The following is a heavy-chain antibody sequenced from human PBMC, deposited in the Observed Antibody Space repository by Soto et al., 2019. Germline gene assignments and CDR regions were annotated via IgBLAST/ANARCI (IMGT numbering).Heavy chain of an antibody. CDR2: ISAYNGNT. D-gene: IGHD3-22*01. Sequence: ASVKVSCKASGYTFTSYGISWVRQAPGQGLEWMGWISAYNGNTNYAQELQGRVTMTTDTSTSTAYMELRSLRSDDTAVYYCARNAMARPDYYYYDSSGYYQADAFDIWGQGTMVTVS. CDR3: ARNAMARPDYYYYDSSGYYQADAFDI. CDR1: GYTFTSYG. V-gene: IGHV1-18*01. J-gene: IGHJ3*02.